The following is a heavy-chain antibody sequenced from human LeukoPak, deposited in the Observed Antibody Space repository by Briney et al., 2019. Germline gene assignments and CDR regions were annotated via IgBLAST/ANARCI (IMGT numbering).Heavy chain of an antibody. CDR3: ARDCTSCYTRAFDI. Sequence: SQTLSLTCTVSGGSISSGGYYWSWIRQPPGKGLEWIGYIYYSGSTYYNPSLKSRVTISVDTSKNQFSLKLSSVAAADTAVYYCARDCTSCYTRAFDIWGQGTMVTVSS. D-gene: IGHD2-2*02. CDR1: GGSISSGGYY. CDR2: IYYSGST. J-gene: IGHJ3*02. V-gene: IGHV4-30-4*08.